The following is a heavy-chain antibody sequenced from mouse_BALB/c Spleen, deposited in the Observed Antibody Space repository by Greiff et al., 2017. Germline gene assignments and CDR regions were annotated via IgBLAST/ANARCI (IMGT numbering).Heavy chain of an antibody. Sequence: EVKLVESGPSLVKPSQTLSLTCSVTGDSITSGYWNWIRKFPGNNLEYMGYISYSGSTYYNPSLKSRISIIRDTSKNQYYLQLNSVTTEDTATYYCARWAARALYFDYWGQGTTLTVSS. CDR2: ISYSGST. CDR1: GDSITSGY. J-gene: IGHJ2*01. CDR3: ARWAARALYFDY. V-gene: IGHV3-8*02. D-gene: IGHD3-1*01.